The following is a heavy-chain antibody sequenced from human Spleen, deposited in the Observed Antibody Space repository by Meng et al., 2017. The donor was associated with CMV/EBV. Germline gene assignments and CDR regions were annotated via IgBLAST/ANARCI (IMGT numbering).Heavy chain of an antibody. CDR1: GYTFSDYF. J-gene: IGHJ4*02. D-gene: IGHD3-3*01. CDR2: INPNSGGT. V-gene: IGHV1-2*02. Sequence: GESLKISCKASGYTFSDYFMHWVRQAPGQGLEWMGWINPNSGGTNYAQKFQGRVTLTRDTSISTAYMELSRLRSDDTAVYYCARGAKTPYNFWSGYYDYWGQGMLVTVSS. CDR3: ARGAKTPYNFWSGYYDY.